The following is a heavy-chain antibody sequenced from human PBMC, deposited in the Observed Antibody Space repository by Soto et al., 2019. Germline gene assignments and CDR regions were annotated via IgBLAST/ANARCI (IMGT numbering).Heavy chain of an antibody. Sequence: QVQLVQSGAEVKKPGSSVTVSCKASGGTFSSYTISWVRQAPGQGLEWMGGIIPIFGTANFAQKFQGRVTITADEDTRRAYMELISMQSEHTAVYKGVIGNSGWLEKWYFDLWGRGTLVTLA. CDR3: VIGNSGWLEKWYFDL. CDR1: GGTFSSYT. D-gene: IGHD6-19*01. V-gene: IGHV1-69*12. CDR2: IIPIFGTA. J-gene: IGHJ2*01.